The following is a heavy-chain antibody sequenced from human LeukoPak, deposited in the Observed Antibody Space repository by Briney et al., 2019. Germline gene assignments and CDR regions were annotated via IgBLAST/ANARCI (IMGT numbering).Heavy chain of an antibody. V-gene: IGHV3-23*01. Sequence: GGSLRLSCAASGFTFSNYAMSWVRQAPGKGLEWVSAISASGGSTYYADSVKGRFTISRDNAKDTLYLQMNSLRAEDTAVYYCARDEVGVGATHDYWGQGTLVTVSS. D-gene: IGHD1-26*01. CDR2: ISASGGST. J-gene: IGHJ4*02. CDR3: ARDEVGVGATHDY. CDR1: GFTFSNYA.